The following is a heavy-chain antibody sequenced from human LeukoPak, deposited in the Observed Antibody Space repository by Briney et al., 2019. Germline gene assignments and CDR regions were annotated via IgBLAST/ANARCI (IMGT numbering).Heavy chain of an antibody. V-gene: IGHV4-30-4*07. Sequence: SETLSLTCTVSGGSISSGGYSWSWIRQPPGKGMEFIAYIYYTGNTYFNPSLKSRVTISVDTSKNQFSLKLTSVTAADTAVYYCARVDDFWTGSSFLDYWGQGTLVTVSS. CDR3: ARVDDFWTGSSFLDY. J-gene: IGHJ4*02. D-gene: IGHD3/OR15-3a*01. CDR2: IYYTGNT. CDR1: GGSISSGGYS.